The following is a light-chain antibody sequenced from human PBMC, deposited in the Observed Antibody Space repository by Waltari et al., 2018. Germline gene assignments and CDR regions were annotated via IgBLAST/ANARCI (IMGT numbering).Light chain of an antibody. V-gene: IGKV1-5*03. Sequence: DIQMTQSPSTLSASVGDRVTITCRASQTISPWLAWYQQKPGKAPNLLIYKASSLESGVPSRFSGSGSGTEFTLTISSLQPDDFATYYCQQYKSYPLTFGQGTKVEIK. CDR2: KAS. J-gene: IGKJ1*01. CDR1: QTISPW. CDR3: QQYKSYPLT.